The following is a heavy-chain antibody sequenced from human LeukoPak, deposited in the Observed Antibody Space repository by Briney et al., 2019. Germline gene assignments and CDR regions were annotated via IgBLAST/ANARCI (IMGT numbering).Heavy chain of an antibody. CDR2: IKQDGSEK. D-gene: IGHD3-22*01. Sequence: PGGSLRLSCAASGFTFTSHWMSWVRQAPGKGLEWVANIKQDGSEKYYVDSVKGRFTISRDNAKNSLYLQMNSLRAEDTALYYCARTNYYDISGYDYWGQGTLVTVSS. J-gene: IGHJ4*02. CDR1: GFTFTSHW. CDR3: ARTNYYDISGYDY. V-gene: IGHV3-7*02.